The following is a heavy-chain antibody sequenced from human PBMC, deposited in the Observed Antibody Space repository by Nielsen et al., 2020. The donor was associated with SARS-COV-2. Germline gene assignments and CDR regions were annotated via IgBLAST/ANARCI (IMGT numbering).Heavy chain of an antibody. J-gene: IGHJ6*02. CDR1: GGSISSGSYY. CDR3: ASEVLYYYGMDV. CDR2: IYTSGST. V-gene: IGHV4-61*02. Sequence: SETLSLTCTVSGGSISSGSYYWSWIRQPAGKGLEWIGRIYTSGSTNYNPSLKSRVTISVDTSKNQFSLKLSSVTAADTAVYYCASEVLYYYGMDVWGQGTTVTVSS.